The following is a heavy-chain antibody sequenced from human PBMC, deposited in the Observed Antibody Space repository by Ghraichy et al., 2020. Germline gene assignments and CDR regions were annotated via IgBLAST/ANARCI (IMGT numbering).Heavy chain of an antibody. V-gene: IGHV4-39*07. CDR1: GGSISSSSYY. CDR2: IYYSGST. Sequence: SETLSLTCTVSGGSISSSSYYWGWIRQPPGKGLEWIGSIYYSGSTYYNPSLKSRVTISVDTSKNQFSLKLSSVTAADTAVYYCASGFHCSGGSCYSDAFDIWGQGTMGTVSS. D-gene: IGHD2-15*01. CDR3: ASGFHCSGGSCYSDAFDI. J-gene: IGHJ3*02.